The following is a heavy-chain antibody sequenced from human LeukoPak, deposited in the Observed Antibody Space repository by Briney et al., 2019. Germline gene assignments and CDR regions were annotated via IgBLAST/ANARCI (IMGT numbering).Heavy chain of an antibody. CDR2: IWDDGSNT. D-gene: IGHD2-2*01. CDR1: GFTFSSYG. V-gene: IGHV3-33*01. Sequence: PGGSLRLSCAASGFTFSSYGMHWVRQAPGKWLEWVVVIWDDGSNTYYADCVKGRFTISRDNSKNTLYLQMNSLRAEDTAVYYCARDCTSCPHPHYYYYGMDVWGQGTTVTVSS. CDR3: ARDCTSCPHPHYYYYGMDV. J-gene: IGHJ6*02.